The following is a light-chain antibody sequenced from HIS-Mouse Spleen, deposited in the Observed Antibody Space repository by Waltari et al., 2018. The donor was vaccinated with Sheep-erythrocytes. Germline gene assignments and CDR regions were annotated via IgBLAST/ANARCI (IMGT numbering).Light chain of an antibody. Sequence: QSALTQPRSVSGSPGQSLTISCTGTSSDVGGHNYFSRYQQHPGKAPQLMIYDVSKRPSGVPDRFSGSKSGNTASLTISGLQAEDEADYYCCSYAGSYTYVFGTGTKVTVL. CDR3: CSYAGSYTYV. CDR2: DVS. J-gene: IGLJ1*01. V-gene: IGLV2-11*01. CDR1: SSDVGGHNY.